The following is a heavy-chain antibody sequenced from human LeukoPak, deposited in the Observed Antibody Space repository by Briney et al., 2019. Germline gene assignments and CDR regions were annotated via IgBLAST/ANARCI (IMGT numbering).Heavy chain of an antibody. CDR3: ARVALRYLRGHYYGMDV. D-gene: IGHD3-9*01. J-gene: IGHJ6*04. V-gene: IGHV3-74*01. Sequence: GGSLRLSCAASGFTLSRYWMHWVREAPGKGLVWVSRINSDGSSTSYTDSAKGRFTISRDNAKNTLYLQMNSLRAEDTAVYYCARVALRYLRGHYYGMDVWGKGTTVTVSS. CDR2: INSDGSST. CDR1: GFTLSRYW.